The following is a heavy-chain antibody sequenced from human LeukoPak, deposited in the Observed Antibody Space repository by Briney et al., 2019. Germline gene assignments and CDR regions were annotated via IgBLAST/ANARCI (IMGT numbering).Heavy chain of an antibody. V-gene: IGHV5-51*01. CDR1: GYSFINYW. D-gene: IGHD2-15*01. J-gene: IGHJ4*02. CDR2: IYPGNSDI. CDR3: TTGRFCSGGSCSSSFDF. Sequence: GESLKISCKGSGYSFINYWIGWVRQMPDKGLEWMGIIYPGNSDIRYSPSFQGQVTISVDKSINTAYLQWTSLKASDTAIYYCTTGRFCSGGSCSSSFDFWGQETLLTVPS.